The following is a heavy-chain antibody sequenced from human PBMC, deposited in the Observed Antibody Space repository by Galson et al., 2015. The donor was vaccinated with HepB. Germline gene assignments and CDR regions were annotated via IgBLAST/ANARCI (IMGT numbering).Heavy chain of an antibody. Sequence: SLRLSCAASGFTFSSYGMHWVRQAPGKGLEWVAVIWYDGSNKYYADSVKGRFTISRDNSKNTLYLQMNSLRAEDTAVYYCARQFRTMVRGGPIDYWGQGTLVTVSS. CDR3: ARQFRTMVRGGPIDY. D-gene: IGHD3-10*01. J-gene: IGHJ4*02. V-gene: IGHV3-33*08. CDR1: GFTFSSYG. CDR2: IWYDGSNK.